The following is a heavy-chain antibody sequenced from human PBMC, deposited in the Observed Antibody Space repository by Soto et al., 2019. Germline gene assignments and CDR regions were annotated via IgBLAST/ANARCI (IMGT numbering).Heavy chain of an antibody. CDR3: ARDWKGAEGFEP. J-gene: IGHJ5*02. CDR1: GYTFSTYG. V-gene: IGHV1-18*01. D-gene: IGHD1-1*01. Sequence: QVQLVQSGAEVKKPGASVKVSCKASGYTFSTYGFSWVRQAPGQGLEWMGWIGADNGDTNYAQNFQGRVTMTTDTSTTPSSMELRSLTSDDTAVYFCARDWKGAEGFEPWGQGTLVTVSS. CDR2: IGADNGDT.